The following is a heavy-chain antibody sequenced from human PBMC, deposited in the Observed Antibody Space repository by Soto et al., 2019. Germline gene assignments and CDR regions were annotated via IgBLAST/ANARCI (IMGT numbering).Heavy chain of an antibody. CDR1: GFDFSNAW. Sequence: EVQLVESGGGLVQPGGSLRLSCAASGFDFSNAWMHWVRQAPGKGLVWVSHVNSDGSITTYADSVKGRFTISRDNAKNTVYLQMNSLRVEDTAAYYCTRAPAYSSAVWGQGTLVTVSS. J-gene: IGHJ4*02. D-gene: IGHD2-21*01. CDR2: VNSDGSIT. CDR3: TRAPAYSSAV. V-gene: IGHV3-74*01.